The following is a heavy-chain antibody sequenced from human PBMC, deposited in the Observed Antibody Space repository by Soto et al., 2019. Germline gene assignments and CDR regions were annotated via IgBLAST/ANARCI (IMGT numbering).Heavy chain of an antibody. V-gene: IGHV4-4*02. CDR2: IYHSGST. CDR3: AREIFWSGNDAFDI. J-gene: IGHJ3*02. D-gene: IGHD3-3*01. CDR1: GGSISNSNW. Sequence: PSETLSLTCTVSGGSISNSNWWNWVRQPPGKGLEWIGEIYHSGSTNYNPSLKSRVTISVDTSKNQFSLKLSSVTAADTAVYYCAREIFWSGNDAFDIWGQGTMVTVSS.